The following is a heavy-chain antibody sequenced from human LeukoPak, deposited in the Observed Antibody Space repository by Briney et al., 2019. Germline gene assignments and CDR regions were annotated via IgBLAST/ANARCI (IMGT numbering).Heavy chain of an antibody. CDR1: GFTFSTSW. Sequence: GGSLRLSCAASGFTFSTSWMSSVRHTPGKGLEWVANINQDGSDKYYVDSVKGRFTISRDNAKNSLYLQMNSLRAEDTAVYHCARRLVGTPDYFDYWGQGTLVTVSS. V-gene: IGHV3-7*01. CDR3: ARRLVGTPDYFDY. CDR2: INQDGSDK. J-gene: IGHJ4*02. D-gene: IGHD4-23*01.